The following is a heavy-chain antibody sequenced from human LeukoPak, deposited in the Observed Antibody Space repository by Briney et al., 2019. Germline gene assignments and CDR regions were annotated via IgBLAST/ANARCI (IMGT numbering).Heavy chain of an antibody. J-gene: IGHJ3*02. CDR2: IYPGDSDT. V-gene: IGHV5-51*01. Sequence: GESLKISCQGSGYSFTSYWIGWVRQMPGKGLEWMGTIYPGDSDTRYSPSFQGQVTISADKSISTAYLQWTSLKASDTAMYYCARELTRTYAFDIWGQGTMVTVSS. CDR1: GYSFTSYW. D-gene: IGHD3-10*01. CDR3: ARELTRTYAFDI.